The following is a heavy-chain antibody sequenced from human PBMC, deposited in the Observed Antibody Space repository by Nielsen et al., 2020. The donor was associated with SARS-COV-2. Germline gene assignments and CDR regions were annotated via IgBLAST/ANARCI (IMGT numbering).Heavy chain of an antibody. CDR2: ISGSGGST. J-gene: IGHJ3*02. V-gene: IGHV3-23*01. CDR3: AKKARDGRGCFDI. D-gene: IGHD5-24*01. Sequence: GESLKISCAASGFTFSSYAMSWVRQAPGKGLEWVSAISGSGGSTYYTDSVKGRFTISRDNSKNTLYLQMNSLRAEDTAVYYCAKKARDGRGCFDIWGQGTMVTVSS. CDR1: GFTFSSYA.